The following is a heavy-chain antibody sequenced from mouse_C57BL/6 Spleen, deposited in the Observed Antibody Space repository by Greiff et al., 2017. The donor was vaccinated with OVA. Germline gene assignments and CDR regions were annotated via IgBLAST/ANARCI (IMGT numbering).Heavy chain of an antibody. J-gene: IGHJ3*01. D-gene: IGHD2-3*01. CDR1: GYTFTDYE. V-gene: IGHV1-15*01. Sequence: QVQLQQSGAELVRPGASVTLSCKASGYTFTDYEMHWVKQTPVHGLEWIGAIDPETGGTAYNQKFKGKAIMTADKSSRTAYMELRSMTSEDSAVYYCTRDGYHGGFAYWGQGTLVTVSA. CDR2: IDPETGGT. CDR3: TRDGYHGGFAY.